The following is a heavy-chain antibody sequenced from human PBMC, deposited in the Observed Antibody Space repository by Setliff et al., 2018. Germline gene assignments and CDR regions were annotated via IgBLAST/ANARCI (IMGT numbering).Heavy chain of an antibody. CDR2: FDPEDGET. CDR3: ARGAYDSYYFDY. V-gene: IGHV1-24*01. Sequence: ASVKVSCKVSGYTLTELSMHWVRQAPGKGLEWMGGFDPEDGETIYAQRFQGRVTMTTDTSTSTAYMELRSLRSDDTAVYYCARGAYDSYYFDYWGQGTLVTVSS. CDR1: GYTLTELS. J-gene: IGHJ4*02. D-gene: IGHD3-16*01.